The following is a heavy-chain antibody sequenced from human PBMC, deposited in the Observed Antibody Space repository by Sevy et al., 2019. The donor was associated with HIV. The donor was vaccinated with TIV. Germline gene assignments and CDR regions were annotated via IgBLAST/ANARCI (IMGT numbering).Heavy chain of an antibody. J-gene: IGHJ3*02. CDR1: GFTVGSNY. CDR2: MYSGVTT. CDR3: ARVSVYYYDSSGYYTTGNAFDI. Sequence: GGSLRLSCAASGFTVGSNYMSWVRQAPGKGLEWVSIMYSGVTTSYADSVKGRFTISRDNSKNTLYLQMNSLRAEDTAVYYCARVSVYYYDSSGYYTTGNAFDIWGQGTMVTVSS. D-gene: IGHD3-22*01. V-gene: IGHV3-53*01.